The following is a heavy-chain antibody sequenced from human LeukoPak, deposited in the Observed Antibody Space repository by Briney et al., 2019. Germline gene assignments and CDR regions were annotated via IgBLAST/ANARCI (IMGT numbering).Heavy chain of an antibody. V-gene: IGHV3-74*01. CDR1: GFFFSGHW. CDR2: ISPTGSTT. J-gene: IGHJ4*02. Sequence: GGSLRLSCTASGFFFSGHWMHWARQLPGKGLVWVSRISPTGSTTSYADSVKGRFTVSRDNAKNTLYLQVNNLRAEDTAVYYCARGPNSNWSGLDFWGQGTLLTVSS. CDR3: ARGPNSNWSGLDF. D-gene: IGHD6-6*01.